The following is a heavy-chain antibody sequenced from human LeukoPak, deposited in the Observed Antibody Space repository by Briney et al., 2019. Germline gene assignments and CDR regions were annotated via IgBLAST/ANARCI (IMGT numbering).Heavy chain of an antibody. V-gene: IGHV3-74*01. CDR1: GFFFSGHW. CDR2: ISPTGSTT. J-gene: IGHJ4*02. Sequence: GGSLRLSCTASGFFFSGHWMHWARQLPGKGLVWVSRISPTGSTTSYADSVKGRFTVSRDNAKNTLYLQVNNLRAEDTAVYYCARGPNSNWSGLDFWGQGTLLTVSS. CDR3: ARGPNSNWSGLDF. D-gene: IGHD6-6*01.